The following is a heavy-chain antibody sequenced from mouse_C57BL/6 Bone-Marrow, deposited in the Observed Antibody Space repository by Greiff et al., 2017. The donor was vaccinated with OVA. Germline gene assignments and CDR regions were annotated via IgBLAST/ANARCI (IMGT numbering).Heavy chain of an antibody. V-gene: IGHV5-9-1*02. Sequence: DVQLVESGEGLVKPGGSLKLSCAASGFTFSSYAMSWVRQTPEKRLEWVAYISSGGDYIYYADTVKGRFTISRDNARNTLYLQMSSLKSEDTAMYYCTRGQYYGSSYVNYAMDYWGQGTSVTVSS. CDR3: TRGQYYGSSYVNYAMDY. J-gene: IGHJ4*01. D-gene: IGHD1-1*01. CDR1: GFTFSSYA. CDR2: ISSGGDYI.